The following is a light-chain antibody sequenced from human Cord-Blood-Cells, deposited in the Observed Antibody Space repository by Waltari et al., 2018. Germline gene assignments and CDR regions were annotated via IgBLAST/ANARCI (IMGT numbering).Light chain of an antibody. J-gene: IGLJ2*01. V-gene: IGLV2-14*01. CDR3: SSYTSSSTLVL. CDR2: EVI. CDR1: SSDVGGNTY. Sequence: QSALTQPASVSGSPGQSITISCTGTSSDVGGNTYVTWYQQHPGKALKLIIYEVINPPSWVSNRFSGSKSGNTASLTISGLQAEDEADYYCSSYTSSSTLVLFGGGTKLTVL.